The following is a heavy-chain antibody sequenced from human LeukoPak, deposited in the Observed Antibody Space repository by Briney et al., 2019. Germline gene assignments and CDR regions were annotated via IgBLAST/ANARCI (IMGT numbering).Heavy chain of an antibody. CDR3: VRGSTLRHYQY. J-gene: IGHJ4*02. CDR1: GGSISSSTYY. D-gene: IGHD3-16*01. Sequence: SETLSLTCTVSGGSISSSTYYWGWLRPPPGKGLESIGSVYYSGSTYYNPSLKSRVTVSVDTSKNQFSLNLSSVTAADTAVYYCVRGSTLRHYQYWGQGTLVTVSS. V-gene: IGHV4-39*01. CDR2: VYYSGST.